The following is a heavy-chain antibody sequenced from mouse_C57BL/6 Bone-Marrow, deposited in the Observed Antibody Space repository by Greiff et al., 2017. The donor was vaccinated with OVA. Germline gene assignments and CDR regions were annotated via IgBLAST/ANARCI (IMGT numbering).Heavy chain of an antibody. CDR1: GYTFTSYW. V-gene: IGHV1-64*01. Sequence: QVQLQQPGAELVKPGASVKLSCKASGYTFTSYWMHWVKQRPGQGLEWLGMIHPNSGSTNYNEKFKSKATLTVDKSSSTAYMQLSSLTSEDSAVYYCARGLRTYWYFDVWGTGTTVTVSS. D-gene: IGHD1-1*01. CDR2: IHPNSGST. CDR3: ARGLRTYWYFDV. J-gene: IGHJ1*03.